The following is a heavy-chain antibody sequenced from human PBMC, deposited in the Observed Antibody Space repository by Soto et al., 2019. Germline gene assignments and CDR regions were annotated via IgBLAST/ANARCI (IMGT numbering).Heavy chain of an antibody. J-gene: IGHJ4*02. CDR3: ARDYDSSGYPRYYFDY. D-gene: IGHD3-22*01. CDR2: MWYDGSNK. V-gene: IGHV3-33*01. Sequence: GGSLRLSCAASGFTRSSYGMHWVRQAPGKGLEWVAVMWYDGSNKYYADSVKGRFTISRDNSKNTLYLQMNSLRAEDTAVYYCARDYDSSGYPRYYFDYWGQGTLVTVAS. CDR1: GFTRSSYG.